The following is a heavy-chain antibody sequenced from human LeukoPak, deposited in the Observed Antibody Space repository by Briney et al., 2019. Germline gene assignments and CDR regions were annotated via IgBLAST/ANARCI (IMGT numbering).Heavy chain of an antibody. V-gene: IGHV4-4*07. D-gene: IGHD6-13*01. CDR3: ARTDSSNWYGVPVY. CDR1: GGSISDYY. CDR2: IYTSGST. J-gene: IGHJ4*02. Sequence: SETLSLTCTVSGGSISDYYWSWIRQPARKGLEWIGRIYTSGSTNYNPSLKSRVTMSVDTSKNQFSLKLNSVTAADTAVYYCARTDSSNWYGVPVYWAQGTLVTVSS.